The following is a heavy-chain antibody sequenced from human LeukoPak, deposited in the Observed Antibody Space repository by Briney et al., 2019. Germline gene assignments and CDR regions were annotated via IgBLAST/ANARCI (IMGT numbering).Heavy chain of an antibody. CDR1: GYTFSDLS. Sequence: ASVKVSCKVSGYTFSDLSMYWMRQAPGKGLEWMGGFDPEDGETIYAQKFQDRVRMTEDTSTDTAYMELSSLGPEDTAVYYCTTGYSSGWDRDSFDVWGQGTTVTVSS. CDR2: FDPEDGET. D-gene: IGHD6-19*01. V-gene: IGHV1-24*01. J-gene: IGHJ3*01. CDR3: TTGYSSGWDRDSFDV.